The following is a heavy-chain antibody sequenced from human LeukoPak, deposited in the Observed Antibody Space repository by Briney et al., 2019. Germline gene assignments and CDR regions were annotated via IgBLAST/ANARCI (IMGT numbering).Heavy chain of an antibody. D-gene: IGHD5-18*01. CDR2: ISSSSSYT. V-gene: IGHV3-11*06. CDR1: GFTFSDYC. CDR3: ARERGDTAMAFDY. J-gene: IGHJ4*02. Sequence: GGSLRLSCAASGFTFSDYCMSWIRQAPGKGLEWVSYISSSSSYTNYADSVKGRFTISRDNAKNSLYLQMNSLRAEDTAVYYCARERGDTAMAFDYWGQGTLVTVSS.